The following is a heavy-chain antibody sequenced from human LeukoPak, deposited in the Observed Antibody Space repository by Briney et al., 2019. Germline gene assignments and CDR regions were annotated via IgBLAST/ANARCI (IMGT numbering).Heavy chain of an antibody. CDR1: GGTFSSYA. V-gene: IGHV1-69*01. Sequence: GSSVKVSCKASGGTFSSYAISWVRQAPGQGLEWMGGIIPIFGTANYAQKFHGRVTITADESTSTAYMELSSLRSEDTAVYYCARLTIFGNDAFDIWGQGTMVTVSS. CDR2: IIPIFGTA. J-gene: IGHJ3*02. D-gene: IGHD3-3*01. CDR3: ARLTIFGNDAFDI.